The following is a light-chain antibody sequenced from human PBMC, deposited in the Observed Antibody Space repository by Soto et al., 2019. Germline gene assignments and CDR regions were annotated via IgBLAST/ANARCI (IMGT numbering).Light chain of an antibody. J-gene: IGKJ1*01. Sequence: ELVLTQSPGTLSLSPGERATLSCRASQSVSNDYLAWYQQKAGQAPRLLIYEGSNRATGIPTRFSGSGSGTDFTLTISGLEPEDFAVYYCQQRNNWPWTFGQGTKVDIK. CDR1: QSVSNDY. CDR3: QQRNNWPWT. CDR2: EGS. V-gene: IGKV3D-20*02.